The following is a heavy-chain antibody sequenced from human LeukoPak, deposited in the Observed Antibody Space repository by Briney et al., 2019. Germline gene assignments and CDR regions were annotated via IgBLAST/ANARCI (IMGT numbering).Heavy chain of an antibody. CDR3: ARMRGDFWSRFDP. CDR2: IYYSGST. Sequence: PSETLSLTCTVSGGSISSGSHYWGWIRQPPGKGLEWIGSIYYSGSTYHNPSLKSRVTISLDTSKNQFSLNVTSVTAADTAVYYCARMRGDFWSRFDPWGQGTLVTVSS. D-gene: IGHD3-3*01. V-gene: IGHV4-39*07. CDR1: GGSISSGSHY. J-gene: IGHJ5*02.